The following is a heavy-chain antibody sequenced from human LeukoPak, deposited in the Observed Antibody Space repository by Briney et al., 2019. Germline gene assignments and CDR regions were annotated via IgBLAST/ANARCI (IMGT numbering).Heavy chain of an antibody. CDR1: GGSFSGYY. Sequence: SETLSLTCAVYGGSFSGYYWSWIRHPPGKGLEWIGEINHSGSTNYNPSLKSRVTISVDTSKNQFSLKLSSVTAADTAVYYCASPDSSGWSLDYWGQGTLVTVSS. CDR3: ASPDSSGWSLDY. CDR2: INHSGST. J-gene: IGHJ4*02. D-gene: IGHD6-19*01. V-gene: IGHV4-34*01.